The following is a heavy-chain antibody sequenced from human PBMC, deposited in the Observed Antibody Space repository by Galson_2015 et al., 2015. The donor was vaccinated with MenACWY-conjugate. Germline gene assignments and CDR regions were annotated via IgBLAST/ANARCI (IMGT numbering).Heavy chain of an antibody. J-gene: IGHJ4*02. Sequence: SLRLSCATSGFTFNTYIMNWVRQAPGKGLEWVSYISTSGDTTYYAASVKGRFTISRDNTKNSLYLQMNRLRDEDTAMYYCARDLRDYVHDYWGQGTLVTVSS. CDR3: ARDLRDYVHDY. V-gene: IGHV3-48*02. CDR2: ISTSGDTT. CDR1: GFTFNTYI. D-gene: IGHD3-16*01.